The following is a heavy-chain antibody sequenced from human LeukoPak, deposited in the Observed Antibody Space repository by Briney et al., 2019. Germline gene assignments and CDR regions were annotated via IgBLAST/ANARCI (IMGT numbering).Heavy chain of an antibody. D-gene: IGHD3-22*01. CDR3: AKAQSYYYDTSGYYCYFDY. CDR1: GFTFSSYA. V-gene: IGHV3-23*01. Sequence: GGSLRLSCAASGFTFSSYAMSWVRQAPGKGLEWFSGISGSGGATYHADSVKGRFTISRDNAKNTLHLQMNSLRAEDTAIYYCAKAQSYYYDTSGYYCYFDYWGQGTLVTVSS. CDR2: ISGSGGAT. J-gene: IGHJ4*02.